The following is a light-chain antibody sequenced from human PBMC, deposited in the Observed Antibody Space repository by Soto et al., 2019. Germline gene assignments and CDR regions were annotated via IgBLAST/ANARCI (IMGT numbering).Light chain of an antibody. CDR2: DVT. V-gene: IGLV2-11*01. CDR1: SSDVGGYDF. Sequence: QSALAQPRSVSGSPGQSVTISCTGTSSDVGGYDFVSWYQQLPGKAPKLMIFDVTKRSSGVPDPFSGSKSGNSASLTISGLQAEDEADYYCCSYAGSYNLGVFGGGTKVTVL. J-gene: IGLJ3*02. CDR3: CSYAGSYNLGV.